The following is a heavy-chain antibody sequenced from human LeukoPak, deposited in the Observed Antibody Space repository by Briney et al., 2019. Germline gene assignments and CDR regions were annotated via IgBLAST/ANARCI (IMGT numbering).Heavy chain of an antibody. V-gene: IGHV1-8*01. CDR1: GYTFTSYD. CDR3: ARVFTMIVSTGFDP. D-gene: IGHD3-22*01. J-gene: IGHJ5*02. Sequence: ASVKVSCKASGYTFTSYDINWVRQATGQGLEWMGWMNPNSGNTGYAQKFQGRVTMTRNTSISTAYMELSSLRSEDTAVYYCARVFTMIVSTGFDPWGQGTLVTVSS. CDR2: MNPNSGNT.